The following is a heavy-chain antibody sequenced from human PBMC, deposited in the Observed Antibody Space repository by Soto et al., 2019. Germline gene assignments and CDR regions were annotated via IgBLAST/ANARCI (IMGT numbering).Heavy chain of an antibody. V-gene: IGHV1-69*13. Sequence: ASVKVSCKASGGTFSSYAISWVRQAPGQGLEWMGGIIPIFGTANYAQKFQGRVTITADESTSTAYMELSSLRSEDTAVYYCASSYYGSGIRLYYYGMDVWGQGTTVTVSS. CDR3: ASSYYGSGIRLYYYGMDV. D-gene: IGHD3-10*01. J-gene: IGHJ6*02. CDR2: IIPIFGTA. CDR1: GGTFSSYA.